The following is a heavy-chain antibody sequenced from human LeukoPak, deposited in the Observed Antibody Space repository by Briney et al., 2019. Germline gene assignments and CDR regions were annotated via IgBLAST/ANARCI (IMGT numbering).Heavy chain of an antibody. V-gene: IGHV4-39*01. CDR2: IYYSGST. J-gene: IGHJ4*02. CDR3: ASITGGYYFDY. CDR1: GGSISSSSYY. D-gene: IGHD1-14*01. Sequence: SETLSLTCTVSGGSISSSSYYWGWIRQPPGKGLEWIGSIYYSGSTYYNPSLKSRVTISVDTSKNQFSLKLSSVTAADTAVYYCASITGGYYFDYWGQGTLVTVSS.